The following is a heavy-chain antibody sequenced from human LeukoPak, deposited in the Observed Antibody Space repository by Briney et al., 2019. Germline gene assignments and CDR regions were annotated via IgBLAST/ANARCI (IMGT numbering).Heavy chain of an antibody. D-gene: IGHD3-22*01. V-gene: IGHV1-69*05. Sequence: ASVKVSCKASGGTFSSYAISWVRQAPGQGREWMGRIIPIFGTANYAQKFQGRVTITTDESTSTAYMELSSLRSEDTAVYYCARGSGYYYPLDYWGQGTLVTVSS. CDR2: IIPIFGTA. CDR1: GGTFSSYA. J-gene: IGHJ4*02. CDR3: ARGSGYYYPLDY.